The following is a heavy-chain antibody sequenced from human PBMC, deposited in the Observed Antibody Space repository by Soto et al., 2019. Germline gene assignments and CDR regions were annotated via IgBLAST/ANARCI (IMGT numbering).Heavy chain of an antibody. D-gene: IGHD6-13*01. CDR3: ARGLPPGIAYITYFDY. CDR1: GGSISSSSYY. V-gene: IGHV4-39*01. J-gene: IGHJ4*02. CDR2: VYYGGST. Sequence: PSETLSLTCTVSGGSISSSSYYWGWIRQPPGKGLEWIGNVYYGGSTYYNPSLKSRVTISVETSKNQFSLKLSSVTAADTAVYYCARGLPPGIAYITYFDYWGQGTLVTVSS.